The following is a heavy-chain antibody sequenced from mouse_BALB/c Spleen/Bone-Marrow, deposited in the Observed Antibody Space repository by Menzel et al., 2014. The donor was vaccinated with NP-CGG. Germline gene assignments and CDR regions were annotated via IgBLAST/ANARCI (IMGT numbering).Heavy chain of an antibody. J-gene: IGHJ2*01. CDR3: TRETAIVADFDY. V-gene: IGHV3-1*02. CDR2: IHYSGNT. D-gene: IGHD1-3*01. Sequence: EVKVVDSGPDLVKPSQSVSLTCTVTAYSITSGYGWHWIRQFPGNRLEWMGYIHYSGNTDYNPSLKSRISITRDTSKNQFFLQLNSLTTEDTATYYCTRETAIVADFDYWGQGTTLTVSS. CDR1: AYSITSGYG.